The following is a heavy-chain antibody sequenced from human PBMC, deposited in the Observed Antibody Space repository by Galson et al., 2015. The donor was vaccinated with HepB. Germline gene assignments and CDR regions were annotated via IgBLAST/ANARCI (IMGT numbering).Heavy chain of an antibody. V-gene: IGHV3-23*01. J-gene: IGHJ4*02. Sequence: SLRLSCAASGFTFSSYAMSWVRQAPGKGLEWVSAISGSGGSTYYADSVKGRFTISRDNSKNTLYLQMNSLRAEDTAVYYCAKDQSRPYYYDSSGYGNFDYWGQGTLVTVSS. D-gene: IGHD3-22*01. CDR1: GFTFSSYA. CDR3: AKDQSRPYYYDSSGYGNFDY. CDR2: ISGSGGST.